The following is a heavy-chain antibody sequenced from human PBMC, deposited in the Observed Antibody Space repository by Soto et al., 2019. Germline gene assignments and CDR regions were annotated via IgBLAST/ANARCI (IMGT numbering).Heavy chain of an antibody. Sequence: PGGSLRLSCAASGFTFSSYGMHWVRQAPGKGLEWVAVIWYDGSNKYYADSVKGRFAISRDNSKNTLYLQMNSLRAEDTAVYYCARDVRVGATTQLDYWGQGTLVTVS. D-gene: IGHD1-26*01. CDR2: IWYDGSNK. V-gene: IGHV3-33*01. J-gene: IGHJ4*02. CDR1: GFTFSSYG. CDR3: ARDVRVGATTQLDY.